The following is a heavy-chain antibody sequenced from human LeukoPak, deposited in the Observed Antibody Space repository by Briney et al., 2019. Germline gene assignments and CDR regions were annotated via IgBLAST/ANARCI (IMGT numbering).Heavy chain of an antibody. Sequence: ASVKVSCKASGYTFTGYFLHWVRQAPGHGLEWMGWINPNSGGTNYAQKFQGRVTMTRDTSISTAYMELSRLRSDDTAVYYCARVADGSSGYDFDYWGQGTLVTVSS. CDR2: INPNSGGT. CDR3: ARVADGSSGYDFDY. D-gene: IGHD5-12*01. CDR1: GYTFTGYF. J-gene: IGHJ4*02. V-gene: IGHV1-2*02.